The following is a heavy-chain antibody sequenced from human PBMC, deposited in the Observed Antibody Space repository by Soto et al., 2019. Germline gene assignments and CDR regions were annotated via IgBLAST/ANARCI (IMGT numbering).Heavy chain of an antibody. CDR3: ETEICSSTSCQLFDP. CDR2: IYTSGST. CDR1: GDSISSFY. J-gene: IGHJ5*02. D-gene: IGHD2-2*01. V-gene: IGHV4-4*07. Sequence: SETLSLTCTVSGDSISSFYWSWILQPTGKGLEWIWRIYTSGSTNYNPSLQSRVTMSVDTSKNQFSLKLSSVTAADTAVYYCETEICSSTSCQLFDPWGQGTLVTVSS.